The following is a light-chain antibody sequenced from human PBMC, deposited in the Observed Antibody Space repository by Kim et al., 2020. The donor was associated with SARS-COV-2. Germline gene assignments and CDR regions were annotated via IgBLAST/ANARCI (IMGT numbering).Light chain of an antibody. J-gene: IGLJ1*01. V-gene: IGLV3-19*01. CDR1: RLRNYY. CDR2: GNN. CDR3: DSRDITGNYFL. Sequence: AMEQTDTITCRGDRLRNYYANWYQQKPGQAPVRVLYGNNNRPSGIPDRFSGSRSGTTASLTITGAQAEDEADYYCDSRDITGNYFLFGTGTKVTVL.